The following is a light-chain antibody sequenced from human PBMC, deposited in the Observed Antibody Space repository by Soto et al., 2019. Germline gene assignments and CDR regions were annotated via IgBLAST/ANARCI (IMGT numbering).Light chain of an antibody. V-gene: IGKV3-20*01. Sequence: EIVLTQSPGTLSLSPGERVTLSCRASQSVTSSYIAWYQQKSGQAPRLLLYGASSRATGIPDRLSGSGSGTDFTLTISRLEPEDFAVYYCQQYGSSPFTFGPGTKVDIK. CDR1: QSVTSSY. CDR3: QQYGSSPFT. J-gene: IGKJ3*01. CDR2: GAS.